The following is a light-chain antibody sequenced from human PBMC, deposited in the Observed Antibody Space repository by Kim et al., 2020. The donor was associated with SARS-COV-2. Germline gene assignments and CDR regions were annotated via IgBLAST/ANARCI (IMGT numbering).Light chain of an antibody. CDR3: QVWDSSSDHPV. CDR2: YDS. CDR1: NIGSKS. Sequence: APGKTAMITCGGNNIGSKSVHWYQQKPGQAPVLVIYYDSDRPSGIPERFSGSNSGNTATLTINRVEAGDEADYYCQVWDSSSDHPVFGGGTKLTVL. J-gene: IGLJ3*02. V-gene: IGLV3-21*04.